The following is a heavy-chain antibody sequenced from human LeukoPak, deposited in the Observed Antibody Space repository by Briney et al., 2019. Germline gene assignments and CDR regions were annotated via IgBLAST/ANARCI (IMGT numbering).Heavy chain of an antibody. CDR3: AREALSGSKDYYYYYMDV. J-gene: IGHJ6*03. CDR1: GYTFTSYD. Sequence: ASVKVSCKASGYTFTSYDINWVRQATGQGLEWMGWMNPNSGNTGYAQKFQGRVTMTRNTSISTAYMELSSLRSEDTAVYYCAREALSGSKDYYYYYMDVWGKGTTVTISS. V-gene: IGHV1-8*01. D-gene: IGHD1-26*01. CDR2: MNPNSGNT.